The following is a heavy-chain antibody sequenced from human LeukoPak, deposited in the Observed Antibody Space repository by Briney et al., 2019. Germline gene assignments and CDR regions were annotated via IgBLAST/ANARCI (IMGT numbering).Heavy chain of an antibody. J-gene: IGHJ4*02. CDR2: TVPSLSLT. Sequence: ASVKVSCKASGYTFTSYTISWVRQAPGQGLEWMGRTVPSLSLTNYAQKFQGRVTVTADKSTSTAYMELSSLRSEDTGVYYCTRDPPRDSWEPSWDYWGQGTLITVSA. D-gene: IGHD1-26*01. CDR1: GYTFTSYT. V-gene: IGHV1-69*04. CDR3: TRDPPRDSWEPSWDY.